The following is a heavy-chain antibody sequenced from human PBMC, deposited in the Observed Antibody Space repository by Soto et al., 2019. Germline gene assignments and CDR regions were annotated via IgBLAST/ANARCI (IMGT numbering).Heavy chain of an antibody. Sequence: PGGSLRLSCAASGLIFSNYKMHWVRQAPGKGLVWVSRINTDGSIIDYADSVKGRFTVSRDNAKNTLYLQMNSLRAEDTAVYYCARDPSTYNWNYMLSGYYYYMDVWGKGTTVTVSS. CDR1: GLIFSNYK. CDR2: INTDGSII. J-gene: IGHJ6*03. D-gene: IGHD1-7*01. CDR3: ARDPSTYNWNYMLSGYYYYMDV. V-gene: IGHV3-74*01.